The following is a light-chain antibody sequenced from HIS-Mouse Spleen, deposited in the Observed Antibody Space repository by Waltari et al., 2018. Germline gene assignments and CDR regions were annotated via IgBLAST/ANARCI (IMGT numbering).Light chain of an antibody. V-gene: IGKV1-39*01. CDR3: QQSYSTLWT. Sequence: DIQMTQSPSSLSASVGDSVTITCRASQSISSYLNWYQQNPGKAPKLLIYAASSLQSGVPSRFSGSGSGTDFTLTISSLQPEDFATYYCQQSYSTLWTFGQGTKVEIK. CDR1: QSISSY. CDR2: AAS. J-gene: IGKJ1*01.